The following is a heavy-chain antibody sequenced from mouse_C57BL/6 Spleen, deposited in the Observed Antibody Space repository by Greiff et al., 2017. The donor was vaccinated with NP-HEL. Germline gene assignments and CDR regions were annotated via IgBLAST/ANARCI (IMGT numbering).Heavy chain of an antibody. CDR1: GYAFSSSW. D-gene: IGHD2-4*01. CDR3: ARCDYEGWYFDV. CDR2: IYPGDGDT. V-gene: IGHV1-82*01. Sequence: QVQLKESGPELVKPGASVKISCKASGYAFSSSWMNWVKQRPGKGLEWIGRIYPGDGDTNYNGKFKGKATLTADKSSSTAYMQLSSLTSEDSAVYFCARCDYEGWYFDVWGTGTTVTVSS. J-gene: IGHJ1*03.